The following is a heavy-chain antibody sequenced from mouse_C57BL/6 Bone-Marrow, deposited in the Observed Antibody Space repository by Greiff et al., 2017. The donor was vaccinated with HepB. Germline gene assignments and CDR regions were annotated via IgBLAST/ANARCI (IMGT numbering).Heavy chain of an antibody. CDR1: GFNIKDYY. V-gene: IGHV14-4*01. J-gene: IGHJ4*01. CDR2: IDPENGDT. D-gene: IGHD1-1*01. Sequence: EVKLQESGAELVRPGASVKLSCTASGFNIKDYYMHWVKQRPEQGLEWIGWIDPENGDTEYASKFQGKATITADTSSNTAYLQLSSLTSEDTAVYYCTMDYGSSYDAMDYWGQGTSVTVSS. CDR3: TMDYGSSYDAMDY.